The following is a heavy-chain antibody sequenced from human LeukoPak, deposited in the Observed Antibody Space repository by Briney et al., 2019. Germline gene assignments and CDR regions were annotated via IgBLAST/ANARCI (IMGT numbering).Heavy chain of an antibody. D-gene: IGHD5-18*01. Sequence: SETLSLTCTVSGGSISSGDYYWSWIRQSPGKGLEWIGYIYHSGSTYYNPSLKSRVIISVDTSMNQFSLKLSSVSAADTAVYYCASGYSTDSDWFDPWGQGTLVTVSS. CDR2: IYHSGST. J-gene: IGHJ5*02. V-gene: IGHV4-30-4*01. CDR1: GGSISSGDYY. CDR3: ASGYSTDSDWFDP.